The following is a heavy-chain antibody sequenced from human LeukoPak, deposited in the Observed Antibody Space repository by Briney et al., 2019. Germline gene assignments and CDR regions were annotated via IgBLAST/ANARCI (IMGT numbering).Heavy chain of an antibody. CDR1: GGSISSSRHY. Sequence: SETLSLTCSVSGGSISSSRHYWGWLRQPPGKGLEWIGSMYHSGSTYHNPSFKSRVTISLDMSENQFSLKLSSVTAADTAVYYCASVTTVTPTYYFDYWGQGSLVIVSP. CDR2: MYHSGST. D-gene: IGHD4-17*01. CDR3: ASVTTVTPTYYFDY. J-gene: IGHJ4*02. V-gene: IGHV4-39*01.